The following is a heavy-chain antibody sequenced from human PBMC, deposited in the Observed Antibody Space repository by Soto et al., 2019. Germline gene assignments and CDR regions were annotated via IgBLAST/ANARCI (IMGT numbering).Heavy chain of an antibody. D-gene: IGHD3-10*01. CDR2: INAGKGDT. J-gene: IGHJ5*02. Sequence: SVKVSCKASGYIFINYAIHWVRQAPGQRLEWMGWINAGKGDTIYSQKFQDRITINRDTSASTAYMELGRLRPEDTAVYYCASSPMNRGVIGAFDPWG. CDR1: GYIFINYA. V-gene: IGHV1-3*01. CDR3: ASSPMNRGVIGAFDP.